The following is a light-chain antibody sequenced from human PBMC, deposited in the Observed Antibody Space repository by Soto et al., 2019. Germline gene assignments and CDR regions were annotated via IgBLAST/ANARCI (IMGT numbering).Light chain of an antibody. Sequence: QSALTQPASVSGSAGQSITISCTGTSSDVGNYNLVSWYLHHPGKAPKLLIYEDTKRPSGVSNRFSGSKSGNTASLIISGLQAEDEADYYCSSQTGSATMVFGGGTKLTVL. V-gene: IGLV2-14*02. CDR3: SSQTGSATMV. CDR2: EDT. CDR1: SSDVGNYNL. J-gene: IGLJ2*01.